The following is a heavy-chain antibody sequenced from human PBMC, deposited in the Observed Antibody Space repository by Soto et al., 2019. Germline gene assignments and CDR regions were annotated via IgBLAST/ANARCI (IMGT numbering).Heavy chain of an antibody. CDR2: IYWDDDR. Sequence: SGPTLVNPTQTLTLTCTFSGFSLTISGVGVGWIRQPPGKALEWLALIYWDDDRRYSPSLKSRLTITKDTSKNQVVLTMTDMDPVDTATYYCAHIPYYYDSSSYYFYFDFWGQGTLVTVSS. D-gene: IGHD3-22*01. V-gene: IGHV2-5*02. CDR3: AHIPYYYDSSSYYFYFDF. CDR1: GFSLTISGVG. J-gene: IGHJ4*02.